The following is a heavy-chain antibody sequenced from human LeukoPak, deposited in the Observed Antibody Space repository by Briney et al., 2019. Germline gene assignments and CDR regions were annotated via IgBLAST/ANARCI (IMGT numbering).Heavy chain of an antibody. V-gene: IGHV4-34*01. J-gene: IGHJ6*02. CDR2: INHSGST. CDR1: GGSFSGYY. D-gene: IGHD2-15*01. Sequence: SETLSLTCAVYGGSFSGYYWSWIRQPPGKGLEWIGEINHSGSTNYNPSLKSRVTISVDTSKNQFSLKLSSVTAADTAVYYCARGARGYCSGGSCYPALYYYYYYGMDVWGQGTTVTVSS. CDR3: ARGARGYCSGGSCYPALYYYYYYGMDV.